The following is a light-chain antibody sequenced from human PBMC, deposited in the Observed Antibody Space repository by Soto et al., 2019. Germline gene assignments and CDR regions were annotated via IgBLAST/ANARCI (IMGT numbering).Light chain of an antibody. Sequence: EIVLTQSPGTLSLSPGERATLSCRVSQTLSNSFIAWYQQKPGQAPRLLIFGASNRATGIPGRFSGSGSGTEFTLSISSLQSEHLGVYYCQQDSSWPLTFGGGTKV. J-gene: IGKJ4*01. CDR1: QTLSNSF. CDR3: QQDSSWPLT. V-gene: IGKV3-20*01. CDR2: GAS.